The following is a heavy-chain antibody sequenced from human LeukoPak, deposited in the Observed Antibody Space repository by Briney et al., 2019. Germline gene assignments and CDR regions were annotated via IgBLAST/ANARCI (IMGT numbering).Heavy chain of an antibody. V-gene: IGHV1-46*01. CDR3: ARDGPRIAALGEDFDY. Sequence: ASVKVSCKASGYTFTSYYMHWWRQAPGQGLEWMGIINPSGGSTSYAQKFQGRVTMTRDTSTSTVYMELSSLRSEDTAVYYCARDGPRIAALGEDFDYWGQGTLVTVSS. D-gene: IGHD6-6*01. CDR2: INPSGGST. J-gene: IGHJ4*02. CDR1: GYTFTSYY.